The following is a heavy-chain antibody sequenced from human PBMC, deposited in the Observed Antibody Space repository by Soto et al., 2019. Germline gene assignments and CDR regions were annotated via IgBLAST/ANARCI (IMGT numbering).Heavy chain of an antibody. V-gene: IGHV4-59*08. CDR1: GGSISSYY. CDR2: IYYSGST. D-gene: IGHD2-15*01. J-gene: IGHJ6*03. CDR3: AGSKVVVVAAGTTRYYMDV. Sequence: SETLSLTCTVSGGSISSYYWSWIRQPPGKGLEWIGYIYYSGSTNYNPSLKSRVTISVDTSKNQFSLKLGSVTAADTAGYYCAGSKVVVVAAGTTRYYMDVWGKGTTVTVSS.